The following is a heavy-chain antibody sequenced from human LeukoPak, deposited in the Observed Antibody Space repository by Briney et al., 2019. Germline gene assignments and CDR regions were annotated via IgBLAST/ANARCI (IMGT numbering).Heavy chain of an antibody. CDR1: GFTFSGSH. CDR2: IRSKANSYET. CDR3: PTAGS. J-gene: IGHJ5*02. Sequence: GGSLRLSCAASGFTFSGSHMHWVRQASGKGLEWVGRIRSKANSYETAYAASVKGRFTISRDDSKNPAYLQMNSLKTDDTAVYYCPTAGSWGQGTLVSVSS. V-gene: IGHV3-73*01.